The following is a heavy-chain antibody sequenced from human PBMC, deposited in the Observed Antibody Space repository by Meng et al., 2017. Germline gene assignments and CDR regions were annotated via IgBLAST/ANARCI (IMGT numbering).Heavy chain of an antibody. Sequence: GESLKISCTASGFTFGDYAMSWVRPAPGKGLEWVGFIRSKAYGGTTEYAASVKGRFTISRDDSKSIAYLQMNSLKTEDTAVYYCTRDLDLGEYYYYYYGMDVWGQGTTVTVSS. CDR1: GFTFGDYA. V-gene: IGHV3-49*04. D-gene: IGHD4-17*01. CDR3: TRDLDLGEYYYYYYGMDV. J-gene: IGHJ6*02. CDR2: IRSKAYGGTT.